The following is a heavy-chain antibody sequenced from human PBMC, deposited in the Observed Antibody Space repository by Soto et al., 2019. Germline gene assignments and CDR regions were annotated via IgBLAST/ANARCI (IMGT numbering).Heavy chain of an antibody. CDR3: AREAYPGGDCYVVDAFDI. D-gene: IGHD2-21*02. CDR1: GGSISSYY. V-gene: IGHV4-59*01. Sequence: PXATLSLACTVSGGSISSYYWSGIRQPPGKGLEWIGYIYYSGSTNYNPSLKSRVTISVDTSKNQFSLKLSSVTAADTAVYYCAREAYPGGDCYVVDAFDIWGQGTMVTVSS. CDR2: IYYSGST. J-gene: IGHJ3*02.